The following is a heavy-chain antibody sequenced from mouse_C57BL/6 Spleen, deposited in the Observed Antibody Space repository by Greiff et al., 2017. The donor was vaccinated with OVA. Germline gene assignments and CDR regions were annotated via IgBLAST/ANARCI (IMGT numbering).Heavy chain of an antibody. V-gene: IGHV5-4*01. J-gene: IGHJ1*03. Sequence: EVQRVESGGGLVKPGGSLKLSCAASGFTFSSYAMSWVRQTPEKRLEWVATISDGGSYTYYPDNVKGRFTISRDNAKNNLYLQMSHLKSEDTAMYYCAREQGRWYWYFDVWGTGTTVTVSS. D-gene: IGHD2-3*01. CDR1: GFTFSSYA. CDR3: AREQGRWYWYFDV. CDR2: ISDGGSYT.